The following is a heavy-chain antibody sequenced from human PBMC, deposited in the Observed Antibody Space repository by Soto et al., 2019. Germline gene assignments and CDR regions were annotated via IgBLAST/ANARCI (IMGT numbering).Heavy chain of an antibody. Sequence: QITLKESGPTLVKPTQTLTLTCTFSGFSLSSSGVGVAWVRQSPGKALEWLALIYWNDDRRYSPSLRSRLTIPKDTFKNHVVLRVTNLYPVDTGTYYCAHTLQSGKYNYQLNGFDVWGKWTMVTVSS. D-gene: IGHD5-18*01. CDR3: AHTLQSGKYNYQLNGFDV. V-gene: IGHV2-5*01. J-gene: IGHJ3*01. CDR2: IYWNDDR. CDR1: GFSLSSSGVG.